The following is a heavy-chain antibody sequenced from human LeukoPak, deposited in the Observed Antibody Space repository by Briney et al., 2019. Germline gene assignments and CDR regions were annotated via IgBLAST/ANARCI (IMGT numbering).Heavy chain of an antibody. CDR2: ISSSGSTI. CDR1: GFTFSSYV. D-gene: IGHD3-16*01. J-gene: IGHJ4*02. Sequence: GGSLRLSCAASGFTFSSYVMNWVRQAPGKGLEWVSYISSSGSTIYYADSVKGRFTISRDNAKNSLYLQMNSLRAEDTAVYYCARDNDYVYYFDYWGQGTLVTVSS. V-gene: IGHV3-48*03. CDR3: ARDNDYVYYFDY.